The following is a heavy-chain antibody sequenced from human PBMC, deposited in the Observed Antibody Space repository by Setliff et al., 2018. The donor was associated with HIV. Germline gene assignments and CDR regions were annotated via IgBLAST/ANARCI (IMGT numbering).Heavy chain of an antibody. J-gene: IGHJ3*01. CDR1: VDSCSPFY. CDR3: ARGGALPEGDGFDV. CDR2: VNHNGAT. V-gene: IGHV4-34*01. Sequence: SETLSLTCAVYVDSCSPFYWTWIRQSPGKRLEWIGEVNHNGATKSNPSLKSRVILSVDTSKNQFSLNLTSVTATDTGLYYCARGGALPEGDGFDVWSLGKMVTVSS. D-gene: IGHD2-15*01.